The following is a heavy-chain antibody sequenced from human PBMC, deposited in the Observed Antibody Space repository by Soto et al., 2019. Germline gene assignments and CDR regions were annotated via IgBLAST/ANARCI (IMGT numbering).Heavy chain of an antibody. CDR2: IYPGDSDT. J-gene: IGHJ5*02. CDR1: GYSFTTYW. D-gene: IGHD6-19*01. Sequence: GESLKISCQASGYSFTTYWIGWVRQMPGKGLEWMGIIYPGDSDTRYSPSFQGQVTISADKSISTAFLQWSSLKASDTAIHYCARVAGRENWFDPWGQGTLVTVSS. CDR3: ARVAGRENWFDP. V-gene: IGHV5-51*01.